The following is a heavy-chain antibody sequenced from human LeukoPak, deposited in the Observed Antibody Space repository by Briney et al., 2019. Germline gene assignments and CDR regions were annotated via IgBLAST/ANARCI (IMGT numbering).Heavy chain of an antibody. Sequence: PGGSLRLSCAASGFSFDDHAMHWVRQAPGKGLEWVSGISWNSGNIGYADSVKGRFTISRDNAKNSLYLQMNSLRAEDTAVYYCASSGSDEYFDYWGQGTLVTVSS. V-gene: IGHV3-9*01. CDR2: ISWNSGNI. CDR1: GFSFDDHA. CDR3: ASSGSDEYFDY. J-gene: IGHJ4*02. D-gene: IGHD3-10*01.